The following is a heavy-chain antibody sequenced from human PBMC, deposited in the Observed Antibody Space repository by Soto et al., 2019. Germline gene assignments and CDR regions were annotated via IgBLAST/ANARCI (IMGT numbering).Heavy chain of an antibody. CDR1: GFTVSSNY. CDR3: ARDPPATRHGMDV. Sequence: EVQLVETGGGLIQPGGSLRLSCAASGFTVSSNYMSWVRQAPGKGLEWVSVIYSGGSTYYADSVRGRFTISRGNSKNTLYLQMKSLRAEDTAVYYCARDPPATRHGMDVWGQGTTVTVSS. CDR2: IYSGGST. J-gene: IGHJ6*02. V-gene: IGHV3-53*02.